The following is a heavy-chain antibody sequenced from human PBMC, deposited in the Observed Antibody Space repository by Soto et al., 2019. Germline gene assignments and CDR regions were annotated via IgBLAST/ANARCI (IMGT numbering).Heavy chain of an antibody. CDR1: GFTFRNYW. CDR2: INSDGSVS. V-gene: IGHV3-74*02. J-gene: IGHJ6*03. CDR3: ARGDCVGGSCYSLAGSFYYYTDA. Sequence: EVQLVESGGGLVQPGGSLRLSCAASGFTFRNYWMYWVRQAPGQGLEWVSRINSDGSVSSYADSVKGRLTTSRDNVKNTLYLLMDSLRAEDTAVYYCARGDCVGGSCYSLAGSFYYYTDAWGQGTTVTVFS. D-gene: IGHD2-15*01.